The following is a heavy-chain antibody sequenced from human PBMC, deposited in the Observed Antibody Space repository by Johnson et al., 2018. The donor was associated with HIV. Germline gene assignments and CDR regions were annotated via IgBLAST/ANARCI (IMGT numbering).Heavy chain of an antibody. V-gene: IGHV3-33*01. J-gene: IGHJ3*02. D-gene: IGHD2-2*01. Sequence: QVQLVESGGGVVQPGRSLRLSCAASGFTFSSYGMHWVRQAPGKGLEWVAVIWYDGSNKYYADSVKGRFTISRDNSKNTLYLQMNSLRAEDTAVYYCARDEERYHAFDIWGQGTMVTVSS. CDR1: GFTFSSYG. CDR3: ARDEERYHAFDI. CDR2: IWYDGSNK.